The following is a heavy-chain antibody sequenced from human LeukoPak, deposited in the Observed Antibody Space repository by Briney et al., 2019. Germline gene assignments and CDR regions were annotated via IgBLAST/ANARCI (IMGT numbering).Heavy chain of an antibody. Sequence: SGGPLRLSCAASGFTFSGYWMSWVRQAPGKGLEWVANIKQDGSEKYYVDSVRGRFTISRDNAKNSLYLQMNSLRAEDTAVYYCARARFGSGWYDYYYYGMDVWGQGTTVTVSS. D-gene: IGHD6-19*01. CDR2: IKQDGSEK. CDR3: ARARFGSGWYDYYYYGMDV. CDR1: GFTFSGYW. V-gene: IGHV3-7*01. J-gene: IGHJ6*02.